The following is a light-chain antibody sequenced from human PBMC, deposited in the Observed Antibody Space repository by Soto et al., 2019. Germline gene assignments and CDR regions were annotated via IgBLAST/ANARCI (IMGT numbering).Light chain of an antibody. CDR1: QSISNDY. CDR2: GAS. CDR3: QQRHNWPLT. J-gene: IGKJ4*01. Sequence: EIVLTQSPGTLSLSPGERATLSCRASQSISNDYLAWYQQKPGQAPRLLIHGASSRAIGIPDRFSGSGSGTDFTLTISGLEPEDFAVYYCQQRHNWPLTFGGGTKVDIK. V-gene: IGKV3D-20*02.